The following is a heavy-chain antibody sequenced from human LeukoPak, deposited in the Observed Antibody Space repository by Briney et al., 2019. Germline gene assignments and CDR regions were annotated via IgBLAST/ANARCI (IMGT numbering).Heavy chain of an antibody. Sequence: PGGSLRLSCAASGFTFSSYAMHWVRQAPGKGLEYVSAISSNGGSTYYANSEKGRFTISRDNSKNTLYLQMGSLRAEDMAVYYCARVTGTYGWFDPWGQGTLVTVSS. D-gene: IGHD1-7*01. CDR1: GFTFSSYA. CDR3: ARVTGTYGWFDP. V-gene: IGHV3-64*01. CDR2: ISSNGGST. J-gene: IGHJ5*02.